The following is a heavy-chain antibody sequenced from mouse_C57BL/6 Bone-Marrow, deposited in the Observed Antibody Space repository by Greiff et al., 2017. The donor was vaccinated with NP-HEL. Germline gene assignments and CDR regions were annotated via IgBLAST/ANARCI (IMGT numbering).Heavy chain of an antibody. V-gene: IGHV5-4*01. Sequence: EVHLVESGGGLVKPGGSLKLSCAASGFTFSSYAMSWVRQTPEKRLEWVATISDGGSYTYYPDNVKGRFTISRDNAKNNLNLQMSNLKSEDTAMYYCARHYYGSSYYAMDYWGQGTSVTVSS. J-gene: IGHJ4*01. CDR2: ISDGGSYT. CDR1: GFTFSSYA. D-gene: IGHD1-1*01. CDR3: ARHYYGSSYYAMDY.